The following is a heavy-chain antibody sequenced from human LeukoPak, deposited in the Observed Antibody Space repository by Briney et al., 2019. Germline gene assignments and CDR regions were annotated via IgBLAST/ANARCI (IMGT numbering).Heavy chain of an antibody. Sequence: PSETLSLTCAVYGGSFSGYYWSWIRQPPGKGLEWIGEINHSGSTNYNPSLKSRVTISVDTSKNQFSLKLSSVTAADTAVYYCASGSGGSYYFDYWGQGTLVTFSS. D-gene: IGHD2-15*01. J-gene: IGHJ4*02. V-gene: IGHV4-34*01. CDR1: GGSFSGYY. CDR3: ASGSGGSYYFDY. CDR2: INHSGST.